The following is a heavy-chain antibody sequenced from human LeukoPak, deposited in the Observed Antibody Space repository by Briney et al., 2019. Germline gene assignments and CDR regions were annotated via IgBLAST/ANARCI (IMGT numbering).Heavy chain of an antibody. CDR1: GGSFISGIYY. D-gene: IGHD6-13*01. V-gene: IGHV4-39*01. CDR3: ARLLPIAAAGGHYFDY. Sequence: PSETPSHTSNVPGGSFISGIYYWGWVRQPPGKGLEWIASIYYRGSTYYNQSLKSRVTISVDTSKKQFSLKVTSATAADTAVYYCARLLPIAAAGGHYFDYWGQGTPVTVSS. CDR2: IYYRGST. J-gene: IGHJ4*02.